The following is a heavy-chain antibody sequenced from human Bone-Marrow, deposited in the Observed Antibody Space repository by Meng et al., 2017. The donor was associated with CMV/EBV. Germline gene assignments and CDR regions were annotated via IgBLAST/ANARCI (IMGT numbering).Heavy chain of an antibody. Sequence: ASVKVSCKASGYTFTGYYMHWVRQAPGQGLEWMGWINPNSGGTNYAQKFQGRVTMTRDTSINTAYMEVRTLTSADTAVYYCARGDSDCSGSSCYNYWGQGTLVTVSS. CDR2: INPNSGGT. V-gene: IGHV1-2*02. J-gene: IGHJ4*02. D-gene: IGHD2-2*02. CDR1: GYTFTGYY. CDR3: ARGDSDCSGSSCYNY.